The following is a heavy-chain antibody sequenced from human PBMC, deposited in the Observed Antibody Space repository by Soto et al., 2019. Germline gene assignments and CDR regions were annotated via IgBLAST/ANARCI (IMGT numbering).Heavy chain of an antibody. J-gene: IGHJ5*02. CDR2: IYHSGST. V-gene: IGHV4-4*02. Sequence: PSETLSLTCAVSGGSISSSNWWSWVRQPPGKGLEWIGEIYHSGSTNYNPSLKSRVTISVDKSKNQFSLKLSSVTAADTAVYYCARLKLMVRGVTGWFDPWGQGTLVTVS. CDR1: GGSISSSNW. CDR3: ARLKLMVRGVTGWFDP. D-gene: IGHD3-10*01.